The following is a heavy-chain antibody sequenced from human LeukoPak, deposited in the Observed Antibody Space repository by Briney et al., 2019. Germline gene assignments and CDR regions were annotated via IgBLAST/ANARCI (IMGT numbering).Heavy chain of an antibody. CDR3: ARQASWLPYFDL. CDR2: IFYSGGT. CDR1: DGSISGYY. V-gene: IGHV4-59*08. Sequence: SETLSLTCTVSDGSISGYYWSWIRQPPGKGLEWIGYIFYSGGTNYNPSLKSRVTISVDTSANQFSFNLRSVPAADTAVYFCARQASWLPYFDLWGRGTLVTVSS. D-gene: IGHD6-13*01. J-gene: IGHJ2*01.